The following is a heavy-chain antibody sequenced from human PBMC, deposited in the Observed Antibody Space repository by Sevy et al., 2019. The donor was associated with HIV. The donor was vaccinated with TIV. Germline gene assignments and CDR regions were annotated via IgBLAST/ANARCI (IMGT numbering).Heavy chain of an antibody. CDR3: ARDLESYNYGAYGPSFMPDY. Sequence: GGSLRLSCAASGFTFSSYGMHWVRQAPGKGLEWVAVIWFDGSNTFYANSVKGRFTISRDIAENTLRLQMNSLRAEDTAVYYCARDLESYNYGAYGPSFMPDYWGQGTVVTVSS. V-gene: IGHV3-33*01. D-gene: IGHD1-1*01. CDR2: IWFDGSNT. CDR1: GFTFSSYG. J-gene: IGHJ4*02.